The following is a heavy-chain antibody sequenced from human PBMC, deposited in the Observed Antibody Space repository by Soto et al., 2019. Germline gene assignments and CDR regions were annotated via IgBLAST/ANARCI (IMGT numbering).Heavy chain of an antibody. D-gene: IGHD5-12*01. CDR2: IKPDGSEK. J-gene: IGHJ4*02. Sequence: GGSLRLSCAASGFTFSGYWMSWVRQPPGKGLQLVANIKPDGSEKYYVDSVKGRFTISRDNAKTSLYLQMNTLRAEDTAVYYCARGGITTFTYWGQGTPVTVSS. V-gene: IGHV3-7*01. CDR1: GFTFSGYW. CDR3: ARGGITTFTY.